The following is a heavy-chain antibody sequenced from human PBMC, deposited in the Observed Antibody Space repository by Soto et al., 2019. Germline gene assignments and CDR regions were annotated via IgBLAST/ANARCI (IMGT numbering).Heavy chain of an antibody. J-gene: IGHJ5*02. CDR3: ARVPDVVAATLWFDP. CDR1: GGSISSGDYY. V-gene: IGHV4-30-4*01. D-gene: IGHD2-15*01. Sequence: QVQLQESGPGLVKPSQTLSLTCTVSGGSISSGDYYWSWIRQPPGKGLEWIGYIYYSGSTYYNPSLKSRVTIAVDTSKNQFSLKLSSVTAADTAVYYCARVPDVVAATLWFDPWGQGTLVTVSS. CDR2: IYYSGST.